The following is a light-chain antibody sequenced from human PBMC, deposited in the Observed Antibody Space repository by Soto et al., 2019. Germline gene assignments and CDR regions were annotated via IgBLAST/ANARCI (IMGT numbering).Light chain of an antibody. V-gene: IGLV1-44*01. CDR1: SSNIGDNT. J-gene: IGLJ1*01. CDR3: AAWDDSLNGRV. Sequence: QSVLTQPPSASGTPGQSVTISCSGSSSNIGDNTVNWYQQLPGTAPKLLIYSNDQRSSGVPDRFSGSKSGTSASLAISGLQSEDEADYYCAAWDDSLNGRVFGTGTKLTVL. CDR2: SND.